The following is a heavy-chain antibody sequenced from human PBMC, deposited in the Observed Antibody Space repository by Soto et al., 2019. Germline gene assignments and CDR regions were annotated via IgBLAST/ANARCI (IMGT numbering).Heavy chain of an antibody. J-gene: IGHJ4*02. CDR3: ATERYRDLLKRFPQRDYFDH. D-gene: IGHD3-9*01. CDR2: IKSESDGGTR. CDR1: GFTFANAW. V-gene: IGHV3-15*01. Sequence: LRLSCTTSGFTFANAWMTWVRQAPGKGLEWIGRIKSESDGGTRDYGAAVKGRFSISRDDSNNTLHLQMDSLKVADTAVYYCATERYRDLLKRFPQRDYFDHWGPGILVTLSS.